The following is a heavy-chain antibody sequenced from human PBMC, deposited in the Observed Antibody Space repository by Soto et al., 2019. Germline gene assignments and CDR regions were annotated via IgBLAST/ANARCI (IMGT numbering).Heavy chain of an antibody. CDR3: ARDGGRHSGGIDY. Sequence: QVQLVQSGAEVKKPGPSVKVSGRAFGATFRSYSINWVRQAPGQGLEWMGEIIPIFGTANYAQKFQGRVTITADESTSTAYMELSSLRSEDTAVYYCARDGGRHSGGIDYWGQGTLVTVSS. CDR2: IIPIFGTA. CDR1: GATFRSYS. V-gene: IGHV1-69*01. D-gene: IGHD1-26*01. J-gene: IGHJ4*02.